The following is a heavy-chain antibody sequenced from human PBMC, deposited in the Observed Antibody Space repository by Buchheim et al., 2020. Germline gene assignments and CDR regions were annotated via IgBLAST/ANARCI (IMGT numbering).Heavy chain of an antibody. CDR2: ISYDGSNK. D-gene: IGHD3-3*01. J-gene: IGHJ6*02. Sequence: QVQLVESGGGVVQPGRSLRLSCAASGFTFSSYAMHWVRQAPGKGLEWVAVISYDGSNKYYADSVKGRFTISRDNAKNSLYLQMNSLRAEDTAVYYCARAAPYYDFWSGYYSQYYYYYGMDVWGQGTT. CDR3: ARAAPYYDFWSGYYSQYYYYYGMDV. V-gene: IGHV3-30-3*01. CDR1: GFTFSSYA.